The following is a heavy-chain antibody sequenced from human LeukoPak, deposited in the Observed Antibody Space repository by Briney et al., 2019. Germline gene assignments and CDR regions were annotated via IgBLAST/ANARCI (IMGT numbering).Heavy chain of an antibody. CDR2: ISAYNGNT. CDR3: ARDSTVAGLDY. J-gene: IGHJ4*02. V-gene: IGHV1-18*04. D-gene: IGHD6-19*01. CDR1: GYTFTGSY. Sequence: ASVKVSCKASGYTFTGSYMHWVRQAPGQGLEWMGWISAYNGNTNYAQKLQGRVTMTTDTSTSTAYMELRSLRSDDTAVYYCARDSTVAGLDYWGQGTLVTVSS.